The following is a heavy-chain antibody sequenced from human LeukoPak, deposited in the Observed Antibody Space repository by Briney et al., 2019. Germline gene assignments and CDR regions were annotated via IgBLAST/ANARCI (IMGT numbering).Heavy chain of an antibody. V-gene: IGHV3-48*03. J-gene: IGHJ4*02. CDR1: GVTFSSFE. D-gene: IGHD3-9*01. Sequence: GGALRLSCAASGVTFSSFEKNWVRPGPGEGLEWVSYISSSGSTIYYADSVKGRFTISRDNAKNSLYLQMNSLRAEDTAVYYCARGRYFDWLFLDYWGQGTLVTVSS. CDR3: ARGRYFDWLFLDY. CDR2: ISSSGSTI.